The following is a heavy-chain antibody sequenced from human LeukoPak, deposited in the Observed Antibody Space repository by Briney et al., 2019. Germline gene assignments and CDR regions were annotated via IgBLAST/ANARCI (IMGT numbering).Heavy chain of an antibody. CDR3: ARENYGDYGFDY. D-gene: IGHD4-17*01. CDR2: MNPNSGKT. J-gene: IGHJ4*02. Sequence: ASVKVSCKASGYTFTSYDISWVRQATGQGREWMGWMNPNSGKTGYAQKFQGRVTMTRNTSISTAYMELSSLRSEDTAVYYCARENYGDYGFDYWGQGALVTVSS. CDR1: GYTFTSYD. V-gene: IGHV1-8*01.